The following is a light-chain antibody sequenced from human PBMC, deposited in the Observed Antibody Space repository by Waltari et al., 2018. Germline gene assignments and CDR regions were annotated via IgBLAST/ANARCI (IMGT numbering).Light chain of an antibody. CDR3: ATWDESPSGHWV. CDR1: PSNIGTNV. V-gene: IGLV1-44*01. CDR2: RND. Sequence: QSVLSQPPSASGTPGQRVTISCAGRPSNIGTNVLNWSQQVPGKAPKLLIYRNDLRPSGVPDRFSGSKSGTSASLAISGLQSEDEADYYCATWDESPSGHWVFGGGTKVTVL. J-gene: IGLJ3*02.